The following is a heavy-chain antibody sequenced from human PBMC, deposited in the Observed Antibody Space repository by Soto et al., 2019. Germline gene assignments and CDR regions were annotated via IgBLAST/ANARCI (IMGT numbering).Heavy chain of an antibody. V-gene: IGHV3-30-3*01. J-gene: IGHJ4*02. CDR2: ISYDGSNK. CDR3: ARDLVVEYSSSSNDY. CDR1: GFTFISYA. Sequence: SLRLSCAASGFTFISYAMHWVRQAPGKGLEWVAVISYDGSNKYYADSVKGRFTISRDNSKNTLYLQMNSLRAEDTDVYYCARDLVVEYSSSSNDYWGKGTLVTVSS. D-gene: IGHD6-6*01.